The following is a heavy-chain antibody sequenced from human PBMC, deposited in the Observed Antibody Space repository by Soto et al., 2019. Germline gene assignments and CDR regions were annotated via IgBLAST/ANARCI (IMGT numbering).Heavy chain of an antibody. CDR2: IIPIFGTA. CDR1: GGTFSSYA. J-gene: IGHJ6*02. D-gene: IGHD3-22*01. V-gene: IGHV1-69*01. Sequence: QVQLVQSGAEVKKPGSSVKVSCKASGGTFSSYAISWVRQAPGQGLEWMGGIIPIFGTANYAQKFQGRVTITADESTSTAYMELISLRSEDTAVYYCARRYYDSSGYSYYYYGMDVWGQGTTVTVSS. CDR3: ARRYYDSSGYSYYYYGMDV.